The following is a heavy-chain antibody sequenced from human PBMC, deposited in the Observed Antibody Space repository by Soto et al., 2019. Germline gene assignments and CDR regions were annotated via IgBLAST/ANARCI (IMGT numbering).Heavy chain of an antibody. D-gene: IGHD3-10*01. CDR2: VNPIVSIS. Sequence: QVQLVQSGAEVKRPGSSVKVSCKASGDTFNFYSINWVRQAPGLGLEWMGRVNPIVSISNYAQKFQGRVTMTADKSTSTAYMELSSLRSEDTAIYYCASSYGSGYRAFDSWGQGALVTVSS. CDR1: GDTFNFYS. J-gene: IGHJ4*02. CDR3: ASSYGSGYRAFDS. V-gene: IGHV1-69*02.